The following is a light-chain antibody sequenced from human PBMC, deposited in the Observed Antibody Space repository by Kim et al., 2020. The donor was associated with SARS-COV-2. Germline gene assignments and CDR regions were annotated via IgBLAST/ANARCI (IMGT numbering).Light chain of an antibody. CDR2: GAS. CDR3: QQYSSSPAMYT. V-gene: IGKV3-20*01. CDR1: QSISSRY. Sequence: IVLTQSPGTLSLSPGGRATLSCRTSQSISSRYLAWYQQKPGQAPRLLIYGASTRATGIPDRISGSGSGTDFTLTISGLEPEDFAVYYCQQYSSSPAMYTFGQGTKLEI. J-gene: IGKJ2*01.